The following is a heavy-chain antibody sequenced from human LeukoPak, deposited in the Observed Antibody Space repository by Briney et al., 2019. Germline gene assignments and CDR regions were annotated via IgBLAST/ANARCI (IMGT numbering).Heavy chain of an antibody. CDR2: IYYSGST. Sequence: SETLSLTCTVSGGSISSYYLNWIRQPPGKGLESIGYIYYSGSTNYNPSLKSQGTISVDTSKNQFSLKLSSVTAAATAVYYCATGYSSGWYYFDYWGQGTLVTVSS. J-gene: IGHJ4*02. D-gene: IGHD6-19*01. V-gene: IGHV4-59*01. CDR1: GGSISSYY. CDR3: ATGYSSGWYYFDY.